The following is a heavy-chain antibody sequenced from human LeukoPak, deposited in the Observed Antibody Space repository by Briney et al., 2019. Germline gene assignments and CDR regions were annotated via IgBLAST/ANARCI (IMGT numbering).Heavy chain of an antibody. CDR1: GFSLSAYN. CDR2: WSSSSSYV. J-gene: IGHJ2*01. Sequence: PGGSLRLSCEGSGFSLSAYNMNWVRQAPGKGLEWVAHWSSSSSYVYYADSVKGRFTISRDNAKNALYLQMNSLRAEDTAVYYCAREESRYWYFDLWGRGTLVTVSS. V-gene: IGHV3-21*01. CDR3: AREESRYWYFDL. D-gene: IGHD5-24*01.